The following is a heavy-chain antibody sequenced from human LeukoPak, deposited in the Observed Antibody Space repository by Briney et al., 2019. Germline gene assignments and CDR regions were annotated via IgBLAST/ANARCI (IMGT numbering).Heavy chain of an antibody. J-gene: IGHJ3*02. V-gene: IGHV3-20*01. CDR1: GFTFDDYG. CDR2: INWNGGST. CDR3: ARDGIPYYYDSSGYDDAFDI. D-gene: IGHD3-22*01. Sequence: PGGSLRLSCAASGFTFDDYGMSWVRQAPGKGLGWVSGINWNGGSTGYADSVKGRFTISRDNAKNSLYLQMNSLRAEDTALYHCARDGIPYYYDSSGYDDAFDIWGQGTMVTVSS.